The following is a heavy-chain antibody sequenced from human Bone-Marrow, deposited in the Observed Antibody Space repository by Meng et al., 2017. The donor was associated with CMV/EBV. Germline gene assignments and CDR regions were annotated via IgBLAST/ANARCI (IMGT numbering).Heavy chain of an antibody. CDR2: IYPDDSDA. CDR3: ARLGYGDFYYCDY. CDR1: GYSFTSYW. D-gene: IGHD4-17*01. V-gene: IGHV5-51*01. Sequence: GESLKISCKGSGYSFTSYWIGWVRQMPGKGLEWMGIIYPDDSDARYSPSFKGQVTISADKSVSTAYLQWSSLKASDTAMYYCARLGYGDFYYCDYWGQGTLVTVSS. J-gene: IGHJ4*02.